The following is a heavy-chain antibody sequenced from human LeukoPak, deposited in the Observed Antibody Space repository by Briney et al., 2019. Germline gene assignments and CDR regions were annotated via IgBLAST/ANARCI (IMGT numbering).Heavy chain of an antibody. Sequence: SETLSLTCTVSGGSISSYYWSWIRQPPGKGLEWIGYIYTSGSTNYNPALKSRVTISVDTSKNQFTLKLSSVTAADTAVYYCARGRYGWLPFDYWGQGTLVTVSS. CDR3: ARGRYGWLPFDY. V-gene: IGHV4-59*01. D-gene: IGHD3-16*01. CDR2: IYTSGST. CDR1: GGSISSYY. J-gene: IGHJ4*02.